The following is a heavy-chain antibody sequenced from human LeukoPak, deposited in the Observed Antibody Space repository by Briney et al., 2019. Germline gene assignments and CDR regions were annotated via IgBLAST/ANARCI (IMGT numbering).Heavy chain of an antibody. D-gene: IGHD3-10*01. Sequence: GGSLRLSCTASGFSISRDSMNWVRQAPGKGLEWVANIKQDGSEKYYVDSVKGRFTISRDNAKNSLYLQMNSLRAEDTAVYYCAREDGSHYYYYYMDVWGKGTTVTVSS. J-gene: IGHJ6*03. CDR1: GFSISRDS. CDR3: AREDGSHYYYYYMDV. CDR2: IKQDGSEK. V-gene: IGHV3-7*01.